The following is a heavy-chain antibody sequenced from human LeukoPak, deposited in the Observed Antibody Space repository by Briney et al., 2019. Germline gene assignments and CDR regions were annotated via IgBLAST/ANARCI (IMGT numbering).Heavy chain of an antibody. CDR3: ARVREAAAFDI. J-gene: IGHJ3*02. D-gene: IGHD6-13*01. CDR2: ISSSSSYI. CDR1: GFTFSSYE. V-gene: IGHV3-21*01. Sequence: PGGSLRLSCAASGFTFSSYEMNWVRQAPGKGLEWVSSISSSSSYIYYADSVKGRFTISRDNAKNSLYLQMNSLRAEDTAVYYCARVREAAAFDIWGQGTMVTVSS.